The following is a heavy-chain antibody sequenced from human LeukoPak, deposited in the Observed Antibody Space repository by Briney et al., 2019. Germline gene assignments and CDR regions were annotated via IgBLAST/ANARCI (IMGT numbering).Heavy chain of an antibody. V-gene: IGHV3-73*01. CDR3: TRRDGYNFVDY. J-gene: IGHJ4*02. CDR2: IRSKANSYAA. CDR1: GFTFSGSA. D-gene: IGHD5-24*01. Sequence: GGSLRLSCAASGFTFSGSAMHWVRQASGKGLEWVGRIRSKANSYAAAYAASVKGRFTISRDDSKNTAYLQMNSLKTEDTAVYYCTRRDGYNFVDYWGQGTLVTVSS.